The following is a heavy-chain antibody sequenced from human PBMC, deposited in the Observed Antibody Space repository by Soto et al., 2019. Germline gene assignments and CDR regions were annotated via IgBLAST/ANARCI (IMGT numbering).Heavy chain of an antibody. D-gene: IGHD6-19*01. Sequence: GGSLRLSCAASGFTFSSYGMHWVRQAPGKGLEWVAVIWYDGSNKYYADSVKGRFTISRDNSKNTLYLQMNSLRAEDTAVYYCARESGYSNGWCLNPPPDYWGQGTLVTVSS. V-gene: IGHV3-33*01. J-gene: IGHJ4*02. CDR1: GFTFSSYG. CDR3: ARESGYSNGWCLNPPPDY. CDR2: IWYDGSNK.